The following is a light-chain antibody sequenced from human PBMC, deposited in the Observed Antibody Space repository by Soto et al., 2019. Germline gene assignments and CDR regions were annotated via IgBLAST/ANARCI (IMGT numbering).Light chain of an antibody. CDR1: SSDVGGYNY. CDR3: CSYAGSSTYV. J-gene: IGLJ1*01. V-gene: IGLV2-11*01. CDR2: DVT. Sequence: QSVLTQPRSVSGSPGQSVTISCTGSSSDVGGYNYVSWYQQYPGEVPKLLIYDVTKRPSGLPDRFSGSKSGNTASLIISGLQDEDEADYYCCSYAGSSTYVFGSGTKVTVL.